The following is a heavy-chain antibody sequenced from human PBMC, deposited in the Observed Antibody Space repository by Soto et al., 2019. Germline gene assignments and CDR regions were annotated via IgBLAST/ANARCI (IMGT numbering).Heavy chain of an antibody. CDR2: IKKDGSEK. V-gene: IGHV3-7*01. J-gene: IGHJ4*02. CDR3: ARGGGNFDT. CDR1: GFTFSGYW. Sequence: EVQLVESGGGLVQPGGSLRLSCAGYGFTFSGYWMSWVRQGPRKGLEWVANIKKDGSEKNYVDSVKGRFTASRDNAKNSLYLQMDSLRAEDSAVYYCARGGGNFDTWGQGTLITVSS.